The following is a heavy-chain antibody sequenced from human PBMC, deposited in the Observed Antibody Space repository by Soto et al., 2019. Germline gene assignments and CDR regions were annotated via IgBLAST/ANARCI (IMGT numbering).Heavy chain of an antibody. D-gene: IGHD6-13*01. V-gene: IGHV1-18*01. CDR3: ARANLRIAAAGPHFDY. J-gene: IGHJ4*02. CDR2: ISAYNGNT. Sequence: QVQLVQSGAEVKQPGASVQVSCKASGYTFTSYGISWVRQAPGQGLEWMGWISAYNGNTNYAQKLQGRVTMTTDTSTSTAYMELRSLRSDDTAVYYCARANLRIAAAGPHFDYWGQGTLVTVSS. CDR1: GYTFTSYG.